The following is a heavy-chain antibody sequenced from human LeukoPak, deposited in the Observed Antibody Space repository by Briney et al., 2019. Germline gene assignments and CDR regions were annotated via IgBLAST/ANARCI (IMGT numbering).Heavy chain of an antibody. V-gene: IGHV3-64D*06. CDR3: VNGVTLNLDRLLSFHH. CDR2: ISSNGGST. J-gene: IGHJ4*02. CDR1: GFTFSSYA. D-gene: IGHD3-9*01. Sequence: GGSLRLSCAASGFTFSSYAMHWVRQAPGKGLEYVSAISSNGGSTYYADSVKGRFTISRDNSKNRLYLQMNSLRAEDTTMYYCVNGVTLNLDRLLSFHHWPQGTLVPVSS.